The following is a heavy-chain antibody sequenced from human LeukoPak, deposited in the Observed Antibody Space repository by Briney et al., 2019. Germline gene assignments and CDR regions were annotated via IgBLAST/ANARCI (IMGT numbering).Heavy chain of an antibody. CDR2: MNPNSGNT. V-gene: IGHV1-8*01. D-gene: IGHD3-22*01. Sequence: GASVTVSCKASVYTFISSDINWVRQATGQGLEWMGWMNPNSGNTGCAQKFQGRITMTRDNSISTAYMELSSLRSEDTAVYYCATYYYDSSGYRTPKYWGQGTLVTVSS. CDR3: ATYYYDSSGYRTPKY. CDR1: VYTFISSD. J-gene: IGHJ4*02.